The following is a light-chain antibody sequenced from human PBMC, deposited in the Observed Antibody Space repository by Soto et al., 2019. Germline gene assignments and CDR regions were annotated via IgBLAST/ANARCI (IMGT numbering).Light chain of an antibody. Sequence: DVQMTQSPSSLSASVGDRVTLTCRASQGITNYLAWYQQKPGKVPKLLIYGASTLQSGVPSRFSGSGSGTDFTLTIDGLQPEDVATYYYQKYNSAHSYSFGQGTKVEIK. CDR3: QKYNSAHSYS. J-gene: IGKJ1*01. V-gene: IGKV1-27*01. CDR2: GAS. CDR1: QGITNY.